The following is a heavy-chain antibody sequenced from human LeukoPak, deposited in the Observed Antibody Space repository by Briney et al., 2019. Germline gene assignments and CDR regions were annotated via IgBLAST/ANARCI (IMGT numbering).Heavy chain of an antibody. D-gene: IGHD3-3*01. CDR3: ARWAAPRESGGDFWSGPFDY. Sequence: SVRVSCKNSGGTFIRHAFSWVRQAPGQGDEWMGGITPMFGTPKNAQKFQGRVTLSADESATTVYMELTNLRLEDTAVYYCARWAAPRESGGDFWSGPFDYWGQGTLVTVSS. CDR1: GGTFIRHA. J-gene: IGHJ4*02. V-gene: IGHV1-69*01. CDR2: ITPMFGTP.